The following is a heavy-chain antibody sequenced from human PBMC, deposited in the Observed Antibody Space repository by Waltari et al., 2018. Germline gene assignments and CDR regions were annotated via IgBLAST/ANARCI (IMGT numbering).Heavy chain of an antibody. CDR1: GFTCGSYS. J-gene: IGHJ4*02. CDR2: ISGSSSTI. Sequence: EVQLVESGGGLVQPGGSLRLSCGVSGFTCGSYSMNWVRQAPGKGLEWVSYISGSSSTIYYADSVKGRFTISRDNAKNSMHLQMSSLRAEDTTVYYCATAARRRDVGDLSWGQGTLVTVSS. V-gene: IGHV3-48*01. D-gene: IGHD3-16*02. CDR3: ATAARRRDVGDLS.